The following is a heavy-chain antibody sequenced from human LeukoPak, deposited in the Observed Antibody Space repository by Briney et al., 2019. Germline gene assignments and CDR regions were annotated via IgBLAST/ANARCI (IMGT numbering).Heavy chain of an antibody. V-gene: IGHV4-34*01. Sequence: SETLSLTCAVYGGSFSGYYWSWIRQPPGKGLEWLGSISQSGNTYNNPSLKGRVTLSVDTSKNQVSLQMTSVTAADTAMYYCARSELNDYFKYWGQGILVTVST. J-gene: IGHJ4*02. CDR1: GGSFSGYY. D-gene: IGHD1-7*01. CDR2: ISQSGNT. CDR3: ARSELNDYFKY.